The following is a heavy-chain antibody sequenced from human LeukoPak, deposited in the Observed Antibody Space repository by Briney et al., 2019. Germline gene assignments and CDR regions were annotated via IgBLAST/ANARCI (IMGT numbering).Heavy chain of an antibody. CDR1: GFTFGDYA. V-gene: IGHV3-49*04. CDR2: IRSKAYGATT. Sequence: GGSLRLSSTASGFTFGDYAMSWVRQAPGKGLEWVGFIRSKAYGATTEYAASVKGRFTISRDDSKSIAYLQMNSLKTEDTAVYYCTRTDGYSGYDSGYWGQGTLVTVSS. J-gene: IGHJ4*02. D-gene: IGHD5-12*01. CDR3: TRTDGYSGYDSGY.